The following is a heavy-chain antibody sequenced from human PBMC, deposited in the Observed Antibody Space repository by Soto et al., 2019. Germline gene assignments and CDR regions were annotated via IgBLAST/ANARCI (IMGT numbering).Heavy chain of an antibody. CDR1: GFTFSSYG. CDR2: IWYDGSNK. V-gene: IGHV3-33*01. CDR3: ARDRDCSSTSCFLYYYYGMDV. J-gene: IGHJ6*02. Sequence: QVQLVESGGGVVQPGRSLRLSCAASGFTFSSYGMHWVRQAPGKGLEWVAVIWYDGSNKYYADSVKGRFTISRDNSKNTLYLQMNSLRAEDTAVYYCARDRDCSSTSCFLYYYYGMDVWGQGTTVTVSS. D-gene: IGHD2-2*01.